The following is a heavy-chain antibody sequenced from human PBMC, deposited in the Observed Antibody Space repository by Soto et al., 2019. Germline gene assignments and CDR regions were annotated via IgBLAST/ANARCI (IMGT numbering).Heavy chain of an antibody. V-gene: IGHV4-59*01. CDR3: ARARLSRSWWFDP. CDR1: GGSISSYY. CDR2: IYYSGST. J-gene: IGHJ5*02. D-gene: IGHD3-10*01. Sequence: SLTCTVSGGSISSYYWSWIRQPPGKGLEWIGYIYYSGSTNYNPSLKSRVTISVDTSKNQFSLKLSSVTAADTAVYYCARARLSRSWWFDPWGQGTLVTVSS.